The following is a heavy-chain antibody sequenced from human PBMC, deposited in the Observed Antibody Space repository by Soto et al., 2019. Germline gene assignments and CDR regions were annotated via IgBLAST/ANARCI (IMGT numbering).Heavy chain of an antibody. CDR2: VSYDGNHR. CDR3: AKDVGQQLVLNYGMDV. V-gene: IGHV3-30*18. Sequence: QVQRVEPGGGVIQPGTSLSLSCGSSGFTFRRFGMYWVRQAPGKVLEWVAVVSYDGNHRYYADSVKGRFTVSRDNAKNMLYLQRNSLRGEDTAVYYCAKDVGQQLVLNYGMDVWGQGTTVTVSS. J-gene: IGHJ6*02. CDR1: GFTFRRFG. D-gene: IGHD6-13*01.